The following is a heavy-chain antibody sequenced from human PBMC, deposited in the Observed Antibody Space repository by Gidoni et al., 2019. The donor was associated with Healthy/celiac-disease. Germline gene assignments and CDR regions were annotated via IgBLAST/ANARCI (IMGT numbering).Heavy chain of an antibody. CDR3: ARGPLWYSSSSTGFDY. V-gene: IGHV4-34*01. Sequence: QVQLQQWGAGLLKPSETLSPTCAVYGGSFSGYYWSWLRQPPGKGLEWIGEINHSRSTNYNPSLKSRVTISVDTSKNQFSLKLSSVTAADTAVYYCARGPLWYSSSSTGFDYWGQGTLVTVSS. CDR2: INHSRST. J-gene: IGHJ4*02. D-gene: IGHD6-6*01. CDR1: GGSFSGYY.